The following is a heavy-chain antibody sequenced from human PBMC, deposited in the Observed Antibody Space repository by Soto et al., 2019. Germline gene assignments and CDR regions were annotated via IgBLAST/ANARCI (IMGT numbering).Heavy chain of an antibody. J-gene: IGHJ6*02. CDR3: ASGLGLYCSSTSCYMRYYGMDV. CDR1: GYTFTSYY. Sequence: RASVKVSCKASGYTFTSYYMHWVRQAPGQGLEWMGIINPSGGSTSYAQKFQGRVTMTRDTSTSTVYMELSSLRSEDTAVYYCASGLGLYCSSTSCYMRYYGMDVWGQGTTVTVS. V-gene: IGHV1-46*01. D-gene: IGHD2-2*02. CDR2: INPSGGST.